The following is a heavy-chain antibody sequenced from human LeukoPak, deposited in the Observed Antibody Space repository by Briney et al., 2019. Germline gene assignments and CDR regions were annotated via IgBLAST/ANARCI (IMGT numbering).Heavy chain of an antibody. CDR1: GFSFGDHA. D-gene: IGHD5-18*01. J-gene: IGHJ6*02. Sequence: GGSLRLSCTASGFSFGDHAMGWVRQAPGKGLEWVSFIRSKAYGGTTEYAASVRGRFTVSRDDYKSIAYLQMNSLKIEDTAVYYCTRGPIHLWLYCGMDVWGQGTTVIVSS. CDR2: IRSKAYGGTT. V-gene: IGHV3-49*04. CDR3: TRGPIHLWLYCGMDV.